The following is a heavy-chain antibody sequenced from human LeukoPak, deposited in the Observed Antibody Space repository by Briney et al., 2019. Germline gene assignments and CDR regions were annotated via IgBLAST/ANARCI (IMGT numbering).Heavy chain of an antibody. CDR2: IYSGGST. Sequence: PRGSLRLSCAASGFTVSSNYMSWVRQAPGKGLEWVSVIYSGGSTYYADSVKGRFTISRDSFKNTQYPQMNSLRAEDTAVYYCAKVPYSSSWFVFDYWGQGTLVTVSS. CDR3: AKVPYSSSWFVFDY. J-gene: IGHJ4*02. D-gene: IGHD6-13*01. CDR1: GFTVSSNY. V-gene: IGHV3-53*01.